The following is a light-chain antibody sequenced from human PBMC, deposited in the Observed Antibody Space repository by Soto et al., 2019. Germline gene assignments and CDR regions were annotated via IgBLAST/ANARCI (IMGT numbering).Light chain of an antibody. CDR1: SSDVGGYDY. CDR2: DVS. J-gene: IGLJ3*02. V-gene: IGLV2-8*01. CDR3: ASYGGRNNLV. Sequence: QSALTQPPSASGSPGQSVTISCTGTSSDVGGYDYVSWYQQHPGKAPKVMIYDVSKRPSGVPDRFSGSKSGNTASLTVSGLQAEDDADYYCASYGGRNNLVFGGGTKLT.